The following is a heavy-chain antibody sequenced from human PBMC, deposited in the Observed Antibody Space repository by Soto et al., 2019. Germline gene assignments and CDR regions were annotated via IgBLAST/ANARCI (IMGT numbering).Heavy chain of an antibody. Sequence: EVQLVESGGGLVQPGGSLRLSCAASGFTFSSSSMNWVRQAPGKGLEWVSFIDTLSSTMYYADSVRGRFTISRDNAKNPLFLQMNRPRAEETAIYYWTGGGVSSGPGYWGQGTLVTVSS. V-gene: IGHV3-48*01. CDR3: TGGGVSSGPGY. CDR1: GFTFSSSS. D-gene: IGHD3-16*01. CDR2: IDTLSSTM. J-gene: IGHJ4*02.